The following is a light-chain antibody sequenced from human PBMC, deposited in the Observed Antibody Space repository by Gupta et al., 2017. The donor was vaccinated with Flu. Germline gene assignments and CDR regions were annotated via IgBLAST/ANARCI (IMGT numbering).Light chain of an antibody. CDR3: QQAFSSPLT. V-gene: IGKV1-39*01. CDR2: AAS. CDR1: QTIDHF. Sequence: DAQLTQSPSSLSASVGDTVTISCRASQTIDHFLNWYQHKPGKAPTLLIHAASNLDTGVPSRFSGNGSGADFSLTINSLQPDDFAIYYCQQAFSSPLTFGGGTKLEI. J-gene: IGKJ4*01.